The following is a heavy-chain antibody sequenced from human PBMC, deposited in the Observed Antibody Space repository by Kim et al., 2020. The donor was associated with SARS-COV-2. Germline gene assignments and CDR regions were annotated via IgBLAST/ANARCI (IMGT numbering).Heavy chain of an antibody. J-gene: IGHJ6*02. V-gene: IGHV3-30*18. CDR1: GFTFSRYS. Sequence: GSLRLSCAASGFTFSRYSMHCVRQAPGKGLEWVAVISYDGREKYYGDSVKGRFTISRDNSRNTLYLQMNSLRVEDTAVYYCAKDRATTNSYGMDVWGQG. D-gene: IGHD5-12*01. CDR3: AKDRATTNSYGMDV. CDR2: ISYDGREK.